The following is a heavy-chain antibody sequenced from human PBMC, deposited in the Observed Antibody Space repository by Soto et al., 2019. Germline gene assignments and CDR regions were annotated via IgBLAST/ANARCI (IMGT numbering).Heavy chain of an antibody. CDR3: ARVSSIAAPVDGMDV. CDR1: GFTFSSYW. V-gene: IGHV3-7*01. Sequence: PGGSLRLSCAASGFTFSSYWMSWVRQAPGKGLEWVANIKQDGSEKYYVDSVKGRFTISRDNAKNSLYLQMNSLRAEDTAVYYCARVSSIAAPVDGMDVWGQGTTVTVSS. CDR2: IKQDGSEK. D-gene: IGHD6-6*01. J-gene: IGHJ6*02.